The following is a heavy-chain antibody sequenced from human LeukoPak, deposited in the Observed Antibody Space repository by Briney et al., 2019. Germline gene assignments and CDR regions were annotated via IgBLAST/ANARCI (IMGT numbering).Heavy chain of an antibody. D-gene: IGHD3-22*01. CDR1: GFTFDDYA. V-gene: IGHV3-9*01. CDR3: ARDHHRRLYDSQARDTFDI. CDR2: ISWNSGTI. Sequence: GGSLRLSCAASGFTFDDYAMHWVRQAPGKGLEWVSGISWNSGTIVYADSVKGRFTISRDNAKNSLYLQMNSLRAEDTAMYYCARDHHRRLYDSQARDTFDIWGQGTMVTVSS. J-gene: IGHJ3*02.